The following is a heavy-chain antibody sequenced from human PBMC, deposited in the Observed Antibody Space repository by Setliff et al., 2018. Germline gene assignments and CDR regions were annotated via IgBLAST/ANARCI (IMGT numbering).Heavy chain of an antibody. CDR3: ARGRAGHSGH. D-gene: IGHD6-19*01. CDR1: GGSISSGGYY. J-gene: IGHJ4*02. Sequence: LSLTCTVSGGSISSGGYYWSWIRQHPGKGLEWIGYIYYSGTTYYNPSLKSRVTISLDTSKNQFSLNLSSVTAADTAVYYCARGRAGHSGHWGQGTLVTVSS. V-gene: IGHV4-31*03. CDR2: IYYSGTT.